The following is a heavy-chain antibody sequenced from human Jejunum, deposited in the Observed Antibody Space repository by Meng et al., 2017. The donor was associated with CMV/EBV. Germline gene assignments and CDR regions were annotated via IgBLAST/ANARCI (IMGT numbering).Heavy chain of an antibody. D-gene: IGHD3-22*01. CDR1: GGSCSRSKW. CDR3: ARNGYYSLDY. V-gene: IGHV4-4*02. Sequence: LTGAVSGGSCSRSKWWSWVRQPPEKGLEWIGQIYDSGSTTYNPSLKSRVTISLDESKNEFSLKLNSVTAADTAVYYCARNGYYSLDYWSQGALVTVSS. CDR2: IYDSGST. J-gene: IGHJ4*02.